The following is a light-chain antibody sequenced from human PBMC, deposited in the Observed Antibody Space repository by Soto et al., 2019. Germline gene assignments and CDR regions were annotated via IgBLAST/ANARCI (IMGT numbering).Light chain of an antibody. CDR3: QTWGTGIQV. Sequence: QPVLTQSPSASASLGDSVKLTCTLSSGHSDYAIAWHQQQPEKGPRYLMKLSSDGSHIKGDGIPDRFSGSSSGAVRYLTISGLHSEDEADYYCQTWGTGIQVFGGGTKVTVL. CDR2: LSSDGSH. J-gene: IGLJ3*02. CDR1: SGHSDYA. V-gene: IGLV4-69*01.